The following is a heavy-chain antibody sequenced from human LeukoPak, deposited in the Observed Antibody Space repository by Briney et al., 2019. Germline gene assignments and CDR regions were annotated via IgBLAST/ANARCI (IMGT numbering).Heavy chain of an antibody. CDR1: GFTFSSYW. Sequence: GGSLRLSCAASGFTFSSYWLHWVRQAPGKGLVWVSRIKGDERSTNYADSVKGRFTISRDNSKNTLYLQMNSLSAEDTAVYYCAKDLSPLYYYYGMDVWGQGTTVTVSS. CDR3: AKDLSPLYYYYGMDV. V-gene: IGHV3-74*01. CDR2: IKGDERST. J-gene: IGHJ6*02.